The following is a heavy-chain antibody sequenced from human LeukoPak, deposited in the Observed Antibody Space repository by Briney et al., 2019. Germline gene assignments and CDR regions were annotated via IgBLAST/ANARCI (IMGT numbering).Heavy chain of an antibody. J-gene: IGHJ4*02. Sequence: GASVKVSCKASGYTFTSYAMNWVRQAPGQGLERMGWINTNTGNPTYAQGFTGRFFFSLDTSVSTAYLQISSLKAEDTAVYYCARGYGDYEEGLFDYWGQGTLVTVSS. CDR2: INTNTGNP. V-gene: IGHV7-4-1*02. CDR1: GYTFTSYA. CDR3: ARGYGDYEEGLFDY. D-gene: IGHD4-17*01.